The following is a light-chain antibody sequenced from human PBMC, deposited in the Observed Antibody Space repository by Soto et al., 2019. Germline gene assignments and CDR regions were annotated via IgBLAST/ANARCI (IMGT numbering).Light chain of an antibody. V-gene: IGKV3-11*01. CDR1: QSVGTY. J-gene: IGKJ3*01. CDR2: DAS. CDR3: QQRSNWPFT. Sequence: EIVLTQSPATLSLSPGERATLSCRASQSVGTYLAWYQQKPGQAPRLLIYDASKRTTGIPARFSGSGSGTAFTLTISSLEPEDSAVYYCQQRSNWPFTFGPGTKMDIK.